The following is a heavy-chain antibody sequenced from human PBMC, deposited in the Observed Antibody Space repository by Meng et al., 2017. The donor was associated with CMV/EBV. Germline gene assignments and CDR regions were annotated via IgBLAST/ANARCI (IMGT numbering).Heavy chain of an antibody. CDR1: TFSSYA. J-gene: IGHJ4*02. D-gene: IGHD2-8*01. CDR3: ASSYCTNGVCYPLYYFDY. Sequence: TFSSYAISWVRQDPGQGLEWMGGIIPIFGTANYAQKFQGRVTITTDESTSTAYMELSSLRSEDTAVYYCASSYCTNGVCYPLYYFDYWGQGTLVTVSS. V-gene: IGHV1-69*05. CDR2: IIPIFGTA.